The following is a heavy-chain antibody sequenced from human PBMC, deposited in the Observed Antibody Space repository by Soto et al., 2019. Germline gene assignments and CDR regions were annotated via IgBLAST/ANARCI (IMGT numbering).Heavy chain of an antibody. CDR3: ATMNGYFEY. D-gene: IGHD3-22*01. Sequence: XGSLRLSCADSGFSFSSYSMSWVRQTPGKGLEWVAAITATGDRTYYADSVTGRFTISRDNSKKTHYLQMTSLRAEDTAMYYCATMNGYFEYWGQGTPVTVSS. V-gene: IGHV3-23*01. J-gene: IGHJ4*02. CDR1: GFSFSSYS. CDR2: ITATGDRT.